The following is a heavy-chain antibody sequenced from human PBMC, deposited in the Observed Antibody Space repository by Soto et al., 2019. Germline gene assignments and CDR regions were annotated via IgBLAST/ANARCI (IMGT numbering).Heavy chain of an antibody. Sequence: GGSLRLSCAASGFTFSSYGMHWVRQAPGKGLEWVAVISYDGSNKYYADSVKGRFTISRDNSKNTLYLQMNSLRAEDTAVYYCAKDLGPHDSSSSWFDPWGQGTLVTVSS. CDR3: AKDLGPHDSSSSWFDP. CDR2: ISYDGSNK. V-gene: IGHV3-30*18. J-gene: IGHJ5*02. CDR1: GFTFSSYG. D-gene: IGHD6-13*01.